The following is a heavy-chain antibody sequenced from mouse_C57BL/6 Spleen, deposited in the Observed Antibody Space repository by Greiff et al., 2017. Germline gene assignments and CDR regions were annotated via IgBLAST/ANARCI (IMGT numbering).Heavy chain of an antibody. Sequence: VQLKQSGPGLVKPSQSLSLTCSVTGYPITSGYYWNWIRQFPGNKLEWMGYISYDGSNNYNPSLKNRISIPRDTSKNQFFLKLNSLPTEDTATYSYARETTGPCFAYWGQGTTLTVSS. J-gene: IGHJ2*01. CDR3: ARETTGPCFAY. CDR1: GYPITSGYY. D-gene: IGHD1-1*01. V-gene: IGHV3-6*01. CDR2: ISYDGSN.